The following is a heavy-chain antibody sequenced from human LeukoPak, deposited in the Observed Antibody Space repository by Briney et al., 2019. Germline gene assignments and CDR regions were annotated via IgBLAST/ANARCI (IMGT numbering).Heavy chain of an antibody. CDR2: IYPGDSDT. J-gene: IGHJ5*02. CDR3: ARQSCSGGSCYPRFDP. CDR1: GYSFTSYW. Sequence: GESLKISCKGSGYSFTSYWIGWVRHMPGKDLEWMGIIYPGDSDTRYSPSFQGQVTISADKSISTAYLQWSSLKASDTAMYYCARQSCSGGSCYPRFDPWGQGTLVTVSS. V-gene: IGHV5-51*01. D-gene: IGHD2-15*01.